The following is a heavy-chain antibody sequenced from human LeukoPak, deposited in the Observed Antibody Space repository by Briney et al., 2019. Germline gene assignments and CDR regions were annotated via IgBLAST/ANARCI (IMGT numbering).Heavy chain of an antibody. CDR2: FHYSGGT. V-gene: IGHV4-39*01. D-gene: IGHD2-2*01. CDR3: ARHVYANKIDS. CDR1: GGSITINTYY. J-gene: IGHJ4*02. Sequence: SETLSLTCAVSGGSITINTYYWAWFRQPPGRGLEWIGTFHYSGGTYYNPSFKSRVILSVDTSKNQLSLNLSSVTATDTAVYYCARHVYANKIDSWGQGILVTVSS.